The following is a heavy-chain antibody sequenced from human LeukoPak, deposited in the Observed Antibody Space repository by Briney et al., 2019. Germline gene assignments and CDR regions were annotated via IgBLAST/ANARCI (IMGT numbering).Heavy chain of an antibody. CDR1: GFTFSSYW. V-gene: IGHV3-7*01. J-gene: IGHJ6*02. Sequence: GGSLRLSCAASGFTFSSYWMSWVRQAPGKGLEWVANIKQDGSEKYYVDSVKGRFTISRDNAKNSLYLQMNSLRAEDTAVYYCARDPTYSYSSGWYDYYYSMDVWGQGTTVTVSS. CDR3: ARDPTYSYSSGWYDYYYSMDV. CDR2: IKQDGSEK. D-gene: IGHD6-19*01.